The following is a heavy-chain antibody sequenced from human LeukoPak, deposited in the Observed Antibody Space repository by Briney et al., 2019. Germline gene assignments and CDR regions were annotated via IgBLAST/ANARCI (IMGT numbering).Heavy chain of an antibody. Sequence: GESLKISCRGSGYSFTTYWIGWVRQMPGKGLEWMGIIYPGDSSTRYSPSFQGQVTISVDKSISTAYLQWSSLQASDTAMYYCARRQGCSSTSCPPDYWGQGTLVTVSS. V-gene: IGHV5-51*01. J-gene: IGHJ4*02. CDR1: GYSFTTYW. CDR3: ARRQGCSSTSCPPDY. D-gene: IGHD2-2*01. CDR2: IYPGDSST.